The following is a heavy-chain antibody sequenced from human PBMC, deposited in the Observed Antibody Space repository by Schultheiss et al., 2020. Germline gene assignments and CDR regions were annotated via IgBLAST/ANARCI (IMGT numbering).Heavy chain of an antibody. Sequence: GGSLRLSCAASGFTFSSYSMNWVRQAPGKGLEWVSSISSSSSYIYYADSVKGRFTISRDNAKNSLYLQMNSLRAEDTAVYYCARLLWFGANWFDPWGQGTLVTVYS. D-gene: IGHD3-10*01. CDR2: ISSSSSYI. CDR3: ARLLWFGANWFDP. V-gene: IGHV3-21*01. J-gene: IGHJ5*02. CDR1: GFTFSSYS.